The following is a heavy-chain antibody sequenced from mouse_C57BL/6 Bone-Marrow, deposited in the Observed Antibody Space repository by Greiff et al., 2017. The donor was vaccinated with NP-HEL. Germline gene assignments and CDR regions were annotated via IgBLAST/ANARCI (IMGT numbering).Heavy chain of an antibody. CDR3: ARQGEYYAMDY. Sequence: DVKLQESGGDLVKPGGSLKLSCAASGFTFSSYGMSWVRQTPDKRLEWVATISSGGSYTYYPDSVKGRFTISRDNAKNTLYLQMSSLKSEDTAMYYCARQGEYYAMDYWGQGTSVTVSS. CDR1: GFTFSSYG. J-gene: IGHJ4*01. CDR2: ISSGGSYT. V-gene: IGHV5-6*02.